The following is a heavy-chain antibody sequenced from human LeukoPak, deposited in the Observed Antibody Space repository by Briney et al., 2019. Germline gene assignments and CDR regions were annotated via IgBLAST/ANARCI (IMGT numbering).Heavy chain of an antibody. V-gene: IGHV3-21*01. CDR3: ARDSKRTYYYDNSGYPDAFDI. CDR2: ISSSSRYI. Sequence: GGSLRLSCAASGFTFSTYGINWVRQAPGKGLEWVSSISSSSRYIYYAASVRGRFTISRDNAKNSLSLQMNSLRAEDTALYYCARDSKRTYYYDNSGYPDAFDIWGQGTMVTDSS. D-gene: IGHD3-22*01. CDR1: GFTFSTYG. J-gene: IGHJ3*02.